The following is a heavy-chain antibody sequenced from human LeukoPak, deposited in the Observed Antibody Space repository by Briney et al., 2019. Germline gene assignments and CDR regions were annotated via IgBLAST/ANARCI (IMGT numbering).Heavy chain of an antibody. D-gene: IGHD3-3*01. Sequence: PSETLSLTCTVSGGSISSYYWSWIRQPPGKGLEWIGYIYYSGSTNYNPSLKSRVTTSVDTSKNQFSLKLSSVTAADTAVYYCATYDFWSGPITYWGQGTLVTVSS. J-gene: IGHJ4*02. CDR2: IYYSGST. CDR3: ATYDFWSGPITY. CDR1: GGSISSYY. V-gene: IGHV4-59*01.